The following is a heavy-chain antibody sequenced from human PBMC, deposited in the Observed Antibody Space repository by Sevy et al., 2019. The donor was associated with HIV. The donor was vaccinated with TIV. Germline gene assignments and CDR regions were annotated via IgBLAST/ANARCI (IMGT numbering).Heavy chain of an antibody. CDR3: ARTVHIRDFYFDY. CDR1: GYTFTGYY. J-gene: IGHJ4*02. V-gene: IGHV1-2*02. Sequence: ASVKVSCKASGYTFTGYYIHWVRQAPGQGLEWMGWINPNSAGTNYAQKFQGRVTMTRDTSISTAYMELGRLRSDDTAVYYCARTVHIRDFYFDYWGQGTLVTVSS. D-gene: IGHD1-20*01. CDR2: INPNSAGT.